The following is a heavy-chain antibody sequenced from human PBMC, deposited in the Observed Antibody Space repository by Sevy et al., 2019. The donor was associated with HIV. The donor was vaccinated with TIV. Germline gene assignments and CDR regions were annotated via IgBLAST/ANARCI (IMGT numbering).Heavy chain of an antibody. J-gene: IGHJ4*02. Sequence: ASVKVSCKASGYTFTNFGITWVRQAPGQGLEWMGRIGAYNGNTNYAQKFQGRVTMTTDTSTSTAYMELRSLRSDDTAVYYCARDLLAIAGYSSTWSGGYWGQGTLVTVSS. V-gene: IGHV1-18*01. CDR2: IGAYNGNT. D-gene: IGHD6-13*01. CDR1: GYTFTNFG. CDR3: ARDLLAIAGYSSTWSGGY.